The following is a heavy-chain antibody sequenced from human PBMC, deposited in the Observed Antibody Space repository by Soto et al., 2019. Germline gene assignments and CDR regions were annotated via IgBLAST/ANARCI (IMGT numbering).Heavy chain of an antibody. Sequence: EVQLVETGGGLIQPGGSLRLSCAASGFTVSSNYMSWVRQAPGKGLEWVSVIYSGGSTYYADSVKGRFTISRDNSKNTLYLQMNSLRAEDTAVYYCARARLAYCGGDCLDAFDIWGQGTMVTVSS. J-gene: IGHJ3*02. CDR3: ARARLAYCGGDCLDAFDI. V-gene: IGHV3-53*02. CDR2: IYSGGST. D-gene: IGHD2-21*02. CDR1: GFTVSSNY.